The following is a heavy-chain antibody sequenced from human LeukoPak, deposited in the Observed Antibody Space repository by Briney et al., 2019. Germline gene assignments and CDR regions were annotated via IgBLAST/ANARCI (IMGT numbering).Heavy chain of an antibody. CDR3: ARGRGCSSTSCSNNWFDP. D-gene: IGHD2-2*01. CDR1: GDSISSYY. Sequence: PSETLSLTCTVSGDSISSYYWSWIRQPAGKGLEWIGRIHTTGGTRYNPSLKSRITMSVDVSKNQFSLKLSSVTAADTAVYYCARGRGCSSTSCSNNWFDPWGQGTLVTVSS. CDR2: IHTTGGT. V-gene: IGHV4-4*07. J-gene: IGHJ5*02.